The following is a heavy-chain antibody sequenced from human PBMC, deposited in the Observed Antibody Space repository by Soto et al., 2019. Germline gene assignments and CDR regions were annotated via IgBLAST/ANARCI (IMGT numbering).Heavy chain of an antibody. CDR1: GYPFTSYD. V-gene: IGHV1-8*01. CDR2: MNPNSGNT. CDR3: ARVRYSSSSGQSGY. J-gene: IGHJ4*02. D-gene: IGHD6-6*01. Sequence: XSVKVSCEASGYPFTSYDINWVRQATGQGLEWMGWMNPNSGNTGYAQKFQGRVTMTRNTSISAAYMELSSLRSEDTAVYYCARVRYSSSSGQSGYWGQGTLVTVSS.